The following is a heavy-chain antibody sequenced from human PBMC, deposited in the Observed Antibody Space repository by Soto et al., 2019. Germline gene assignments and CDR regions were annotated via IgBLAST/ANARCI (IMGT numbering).Heavy chain of an antibody. Sequence: SETLSLTCAVYGGSFSGYYWSWIRQPPGKGLEWIGEINHSGSTNYNPSLKSRVTISIDTSKNQFSLKLTSVTAADMAVYYCARDGDYFGSGSPPLLSKWGQGTLVTVSS. CDR3: ARDGDYFGSGSPPLLSK. CDR1: GGSFSGYY. V-gene: IGHV4-34*01. J-gene: IGHJ4*02. D-gene: IGHD3-10*01. CDR2: INHSGST.